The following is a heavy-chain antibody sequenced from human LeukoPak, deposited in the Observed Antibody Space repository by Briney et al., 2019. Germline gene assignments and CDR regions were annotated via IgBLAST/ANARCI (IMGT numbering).Heavy chain of an antibody. CDR2: INHSGST. V-gene: IGHV4-34*01. CDR3: ARAHYDSSGYRYYYYYMDV. D-gene: IGHD3-22*01. CDR1: GGSFSGYY. J-gene: IGHJ6*03. Sequence: SETLSLTCAAYGGSFSGYYWSWIRQPPGKGLEWIGEINHSGSTNYNPSLKSRVTISVDTSKNQFSLKLSSVTAADTAVYYCARAHYDSSGYRYYYYYMDVWGKGTTVTVSS.